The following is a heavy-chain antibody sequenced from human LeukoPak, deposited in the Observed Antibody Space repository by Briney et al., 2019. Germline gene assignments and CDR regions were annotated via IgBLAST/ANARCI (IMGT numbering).Heavy chain of an antibody. V-gene: IGHV4-39*07. D-gene: IGHD3-10*01. Sequence: SETLSLTCTVSGGSISSSSYYWGWIRQPPGKGLEWIGSIYYSGSTYYNPSLKSRVTISVDTSKNQFSLKLSSVTAADTAVYYCARLVWFGELLSNYYYYYMDVWGKGTTVTISS. J-gene: IGHJ6*03. CDR1: GGSISSSSYY. CDR2: IYYSGST. CDR3: ARLVWFGELLSNYYYYYMDV.